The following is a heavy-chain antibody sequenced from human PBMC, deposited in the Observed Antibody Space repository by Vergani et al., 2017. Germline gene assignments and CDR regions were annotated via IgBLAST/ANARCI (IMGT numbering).Heavy chain of an antibody. J-gene: IGHJ4*02. V-gene: IGHV5-51*01. CDR2: IHPADSDT. CDR1: GYSFTNYW. CDR3: ARLXGRDSSGSKYFDY. Sequence: EVQLVQSGAEVKKPGASMKISCQISGYSFTNYWIGWVRQMPGKGLEWMGIIHPADSDTRYSPSFQGQVTISVDKSISTAYLQRSSLRASDSAMYYCARLXGRDSSGSKYFDYWGQGTLVTVSS. D-gene: IGHD3-22*01.